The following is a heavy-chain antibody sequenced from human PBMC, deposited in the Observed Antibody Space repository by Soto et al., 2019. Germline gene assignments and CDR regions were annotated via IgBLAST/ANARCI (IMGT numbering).Heavy chain of an antibody. CDR1: GDTFTDYY. Sequence: QVQLMQSGAEVKKPGASVKVSCKASGDTFTDYYIHWVRQAPGQGLEWMGTVNPSGGHTTYSQYFLGRVTMTRDTSTSTLYMELTSLTSDDTAIYYCARGGPVVVGTAALDYWGQGTLVTVSS. V-gene: IGHV1-46*01. J-gene: IGHJ4*02. CDR3: ARGGPVVVGTAALDY. CDR2: VNPSGGHT. D-gene: IGHD2-21*02.